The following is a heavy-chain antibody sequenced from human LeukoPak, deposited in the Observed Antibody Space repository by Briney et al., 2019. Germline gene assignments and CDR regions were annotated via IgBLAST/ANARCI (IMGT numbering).Heavy chain of an antibody. CDR1: GFLFKTFG. CDR2: IRYDGNNE. Sequence: GGSLRLSCAASGFLFKTFGMNWVRQSPGKGLEWVALIRYDGNNEYYADSVKGRFTISRDNSKNTLYLQMNSLRAEDTAVYYCAKDRSVVPEYYFDYWGQGTLVTVSS. D-gene: IGHD2-2*01. J-gene: IGHJ4*02. CDR3: AKDRSVVPEYYFDY. V-gene: IGHV3-30*02.